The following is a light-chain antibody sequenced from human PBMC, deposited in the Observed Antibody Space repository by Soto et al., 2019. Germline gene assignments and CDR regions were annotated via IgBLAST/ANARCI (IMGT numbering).Light chain of an antibody. CDR2: EVS. CDR1: SSDVGGYNY. V-gene: IGLV2-14*01. Sequence: QSALTQPASVSGSPGQSITISCTGTSSDVGGYNYVSWYQQNPGTAPKVMIYEVSNRPSGVSNRFSGSKSGNTASLTISGLQAEDEADYYCSSYTTSGTPVFGGGTQLTLL. CDR3: SSYTTSGTPV. J-gene: IGLJ3*02.